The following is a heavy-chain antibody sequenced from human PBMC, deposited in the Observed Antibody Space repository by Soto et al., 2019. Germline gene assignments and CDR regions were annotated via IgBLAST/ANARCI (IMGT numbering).Heavy chain of an antibody. Sequence: NPSETLSLTCSVSGGSINSSSYFWGWVRQPPGKGLEWIGSIYYSGSTYYNPSLRSRVTISVDTSKNPFSLKLSSVTAADTAVFYCARHYSSGSRNWFDPWGQGTLVTVSS. CDR2: IYYSGST. D-gene: IGHD6-19*01. CDR1: GGSINSSSYF. CDR3: ARHYSSGSRNWFDP. J-gene: IGHJ5*02. V-gene: IGHV4-39*01.